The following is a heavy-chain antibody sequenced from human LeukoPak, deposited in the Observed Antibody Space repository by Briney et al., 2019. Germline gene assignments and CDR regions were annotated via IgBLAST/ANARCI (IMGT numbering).Heavy chain of an antibody. V-gene: IGHV3-23*01. CDR1: GFTFSSYA. CDR2: ISGSGGST. CDR3: AKSAGYCSGGSCYDYYYMDV. J-gene: IGHJ6*03. D-gene: IGHD2-15*01. Sequence: GGSLRLSCAASGFTFSSYAMSWVGQAPGKGLEWVSAISGSGGSTYYADSVKGRFTISRDNYKNTLYLQMNSLRAEDTAVYYCAKSAGYCSGGSCYDYYYMDVWGKGTTVTVSS.